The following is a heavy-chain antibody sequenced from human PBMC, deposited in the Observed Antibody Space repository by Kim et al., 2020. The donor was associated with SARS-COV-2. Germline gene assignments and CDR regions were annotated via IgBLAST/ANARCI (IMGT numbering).Heavy chain of an antibody. D-gene: IGHD2-21*02. V-gene: IGHV3-73*01. J-gene: IGHJ6*02. Sequence: KGRFTISRDDSKNTAYLQMNSLKTEDPAVYYCTRHRAYCGGDCFFYGMDVWGQGTTVTVSS. CDR3: TRHRAYCGGDCFFYGMDV.